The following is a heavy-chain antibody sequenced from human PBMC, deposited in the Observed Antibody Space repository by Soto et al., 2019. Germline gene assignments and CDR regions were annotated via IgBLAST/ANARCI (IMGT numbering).Heavy chain of an antibody. Sequence: ETLSLACTVSGVSISSSSYYWGWIRQPPGKGLEWIGSIYYSGSTYYNPSLKSRVTISVDTSKNQFSLKLSSVTAADTAVYYCANRSTVTTSGAFDYWGQGTLVTVSS. V-gene: IGHV4-39*01. J-gene: IGHJ4*02. D-gene: IGHD4-4*01. CDR3: ANRSTVTTSGAFDY. CDR1: GVSISSSSYY. CDR2: IYYSGST.